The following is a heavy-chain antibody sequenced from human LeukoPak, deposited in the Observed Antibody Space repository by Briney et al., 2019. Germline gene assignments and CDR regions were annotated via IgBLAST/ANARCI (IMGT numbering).Heavy chain of an antibody. J-gene: IGHJ4*02. CDR1: GFTFSSYD. D-gene: IGHD6-6*01. V-gene: IGHV3-30*18. CDR2: ISSDGSSK. CDR3: AKASSSALDY. Sequence: PGGSLRLSCEASGFTFSSYDMHWVRQAPGKGLEWVAIISSDGSSKYYGDSVKGRFTISRDNSKNTLYLQMNSLRAEDTAVYYCAKASSSALDYWGQGTLVTVSS.